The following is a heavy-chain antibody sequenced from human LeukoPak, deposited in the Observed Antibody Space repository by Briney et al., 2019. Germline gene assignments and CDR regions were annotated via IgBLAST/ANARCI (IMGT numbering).Heavy chain of an antibody. J-gene: IGHJ4*02. CDR3: ARGILTPQGY. CDR1: GFTFSNFW. CDR2: IKQDGSEK. V-gene: IGHV3-7*01. Sequence: GSLRLSRAASGFTFSNFWMNWVRQAPGKGLEWVANIKQDGSEKYYVGSVRGRFTISRDNAKNSLYLQMNSLRAEDTAVYYCARGILTPQGYWGQGTLLTVSS. D-gene: IGHD1-14*01.